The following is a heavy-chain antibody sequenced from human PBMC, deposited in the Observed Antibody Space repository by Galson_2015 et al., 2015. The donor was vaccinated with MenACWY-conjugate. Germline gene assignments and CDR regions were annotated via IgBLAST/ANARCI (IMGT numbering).Heavy chain of an antibody. Sequence: QSGAEVKKPGESLTISCRASDYAFTSFWIAWVRQTPGKGLELMGLIYPGDSDTRYSPSFQGQVTFSTDNSIKTAYLHWNSLKDSGSGVDYCATRKSYGPLTGLKVWALDVGGPGTLVSVSS. D-gene: IGHD1-14*01. CDR1: DYAFTSFW. CDR3: ATRKSYGPLTGLKVWALDV. V-gene: IGHV5-51*01. J-gene: IGHJ3*01. CDR2: IYPGDSDT.